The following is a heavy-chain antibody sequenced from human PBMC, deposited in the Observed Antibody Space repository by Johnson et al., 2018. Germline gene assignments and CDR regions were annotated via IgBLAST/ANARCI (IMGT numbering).Heavy chain of an antibody. Sequence: VQLVQSGGGLVKPGGSLRLSCAASGFTFTTYNMNWVRQAPGKGLEWVSSISRSTNYIYYADSVRGRFTIPRDTAKNSRYLKMNSLRAEDTAVYYCARQSADYYDSRGYPILFDYWGQGTLVNVSS. V-gene: IGHV3-21*01. CDR1: GFTFTTYN. J-gene: IGHJ4*02. CDR2: ISRSTNYI. D-gene: IGHD3-22*01. CDR3: ARQSADYYDSRGYPILFDY.